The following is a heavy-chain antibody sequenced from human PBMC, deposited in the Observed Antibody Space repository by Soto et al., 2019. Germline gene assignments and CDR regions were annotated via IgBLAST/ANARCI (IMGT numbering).Heavy chain of an antibody. CDR3: AKDQGNLLVTGGIDS. CDR2: ISYDGSTK. J-gene: IGHJ4*02. V-gene: IGHV3-30*04. Sequence: QVPLVESGGGVVQPGRSLRLSCETSRFTFSSYAMHWLRQAPGKGLDWVAVISYDGSTKYYADSVKGRITISRDNSNNMLYLHVDSLRPEDTAVYYCAKDQGNLLVTGGIDSWGQGTLVTVAS. D-gene: IGHD2-21*02. CDR1: RFTFSSYA.